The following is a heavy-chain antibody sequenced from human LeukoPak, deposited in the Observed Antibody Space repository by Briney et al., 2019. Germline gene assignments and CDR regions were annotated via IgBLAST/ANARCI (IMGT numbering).Heavy chain of an antibody. Sequence: GGSLSLSCEASVFSLSRYDMTWVRQAPGKGLEYVSSISSRSTYRFSADSVRGRFTISRDDAKNLLFLHMNSLRGDDTAVYYCARLGPGRDVSNSFDLWGQGTLVTVSS. CDR3: ARLGPGRDVSNSFDL. V-gene: IGHV3-21*06. CDR2: ISSRSTYR. J-gene: IGHJ4*02. D-gene: IGHD5-24*01. CDR1: VFSLSRYD.